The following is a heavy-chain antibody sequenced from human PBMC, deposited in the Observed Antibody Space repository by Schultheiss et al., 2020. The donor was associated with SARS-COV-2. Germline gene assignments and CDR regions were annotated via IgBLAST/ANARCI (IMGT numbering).Heavy chain of an antibody. V-gene: IGHV3-74*01. J-gene: IGHJ4*02. CDR3: ARARTAAGDKSADY. CDR2: INSDGSST. CDR1: GFTFSSYW. Sequence: GGSLRLSCAASGFTFSSYWMHWVRQAPGKGLVWVSRINSDGSSTSYADSVKGRFTISRDNAKNTLYLQMNSLRAEDTAVYYCARARTAAGDKSADYWGQGTLVTVSS. D-gene: IGHD6-13*01.